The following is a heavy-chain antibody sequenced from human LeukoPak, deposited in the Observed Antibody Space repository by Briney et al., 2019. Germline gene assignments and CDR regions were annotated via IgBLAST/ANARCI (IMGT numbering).Heavy chain of an antibody. CDR2: ISSSSSYI. Sequence: GGSLRLSCAASGFTFSSYSMNWVRQAPGKGLEWVSSISSSSSYIYYADSVKGRFTISRDNAKNSLYLQMNSLRAEDTAVYYCAREFLAGGYYFDYWGQGTLVTVSS. D-gene: IGHD3-3*01. J-gene: IGHJ4*02. CDR1: GFTFSSYS. CDR3: AREFLAGGYYFDY. V-gene: IGHV3-21*01.